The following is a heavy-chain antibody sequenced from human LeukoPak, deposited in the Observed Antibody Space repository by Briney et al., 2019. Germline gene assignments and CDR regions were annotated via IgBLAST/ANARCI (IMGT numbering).Heavy chain of an antibody. Sequence: SVKVSCKASGGTFSSYAISWGRQAPGQGLEWMGRIIPILGIANYAQKFQGRVTITADKSTSTAYMELSSLRSEDTAVYYCARVSTVPYGMDVWGQGTTVTVSS. V-gene: IGHV1-69*04. CDR2: IIPILGIA. CDR3: ARVSTVPYGMDV. D-gene: IGHD4-17*01. J-gene: IGHJ6*02. CDR1: GGTFSSYA.